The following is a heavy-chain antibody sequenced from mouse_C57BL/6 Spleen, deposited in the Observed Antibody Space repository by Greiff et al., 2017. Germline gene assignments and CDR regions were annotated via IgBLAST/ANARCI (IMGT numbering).Heavy chain of an antibody. Sequence: QVQLKQPGAELVKPGASVKLSCKASGYTFTSYWMHWVKQRPGQGLEWIGMIHPNSGSTNYNEKFKSKATLTVDKSSSTAYMQLSSLTSEDSAVYYCASDDYYFDYWGQGTTLTVSS. CDR2: IHPNSGST. V-gene: IGHV1-64*01. CDR1: GYTFTSYW. CDR3: ASDDYYFDY. J-gene: IGHJ2*01.